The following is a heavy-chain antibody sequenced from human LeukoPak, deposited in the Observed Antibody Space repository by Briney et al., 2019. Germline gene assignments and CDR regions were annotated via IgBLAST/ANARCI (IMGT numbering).Heavy chain of an antibody. J-gene: IGHJ6*03. V-gene: IGHV4-39*02. CDR3: ARDEELLDYGGKAAGIDV. CDR1: GGSISSSSYY. D-gene: IGHD4-23*01. Sequence: SETLSLTCTVSGGSISSSSYYWGWLRQPPGKGLEWIGSIYYSGSTYYNPSLKSRVTISVDTSKNQFSLKLSSVTAADTAVYYCARDEELLDYGGKAAGIDVWGKGTTVTVSS. CDR2: IYYSGST.